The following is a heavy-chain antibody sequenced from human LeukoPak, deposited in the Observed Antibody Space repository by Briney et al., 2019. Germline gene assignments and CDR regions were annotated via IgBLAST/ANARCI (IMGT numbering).Heavy chain of an antibody. CDR1: GFTFSNFA. CDR3: AKDLDSTGSWPTEYFQH. D-gene: IGHD3-22*01. Sequence: GGSLRLSCAASGFTFSNFAMNWVRQAPERGLEWVSTISTSGNTHYADSVKGRFTISRDNSKNTLYLQMNSLRPEDTALYYCAKDLDSTGSWPTEYFQHWGQGTPVTVSS. CDR2: ISTSGNT. J-gene: IGHJ1*01. V-gene: IGHV3-23*01.